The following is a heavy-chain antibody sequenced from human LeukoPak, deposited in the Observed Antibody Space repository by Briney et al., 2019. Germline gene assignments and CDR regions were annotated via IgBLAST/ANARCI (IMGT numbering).Heavy chain of an antibody. CDR1: GFTFSGSA. CDR2: IRSKANSYAT. CDR3: TRRGSIAVAGMGDY. Sequence: GGSLRLSCAASGFTFSGSAMHWVRQASGKGLEWVGRIRSKANSYATAYAASVKGRFTISRDDSENTAYLQMNSLKTEDTAVYYCTRRGSIAVAGMGDYWGQGTLVTVSS. D-gene: IGHD6-19*01. J-gene: IGHJ4*02. V-gene: IGHV3-73*01.